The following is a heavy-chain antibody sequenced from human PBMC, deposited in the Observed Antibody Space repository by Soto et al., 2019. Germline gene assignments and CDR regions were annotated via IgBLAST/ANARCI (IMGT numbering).Heavy chain of an antibody. J-gene: IGHJ4*02. CDR2: IYYSGST. Sequence: QVQLQESGPGLVKPSDTLSLTCDVSGYSISNSNWWGWIRQPPGKGLEWIGYIYYSGSTYYNPSLKHRVTMSVDTSKNQCSLKLSFVTAVDTAVYYCASTGFDSSGIDYWGQGTLVTVSS. CDR1: GYSISNSNW. D-gene: IGHD3-22*01. CDR3: ASTGFDSSGIDY. V-gene: IGHV4-28*01.